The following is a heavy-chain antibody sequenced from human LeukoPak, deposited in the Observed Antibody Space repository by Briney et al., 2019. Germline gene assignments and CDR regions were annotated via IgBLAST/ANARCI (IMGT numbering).Heavy chain of an antibody. Sequence: GGSLTLSCAASGFTFSHYWMHWVRQAPGKGLVWVSRINTDGSDTVYADSVKGRFTISRDNAKNTLYLQMNSLRAEDTAVYYCARDRSVTNGGFDYWGQGTLVTVSS. V-gene: IGHV3-74*01. D-gene: IGHD7-27*01. J-gene: IGHJ4*02. CDR1: GFTFSHYW. CDR3: ARDRSVTNGGFDY. CDR2: INTDGSDT.